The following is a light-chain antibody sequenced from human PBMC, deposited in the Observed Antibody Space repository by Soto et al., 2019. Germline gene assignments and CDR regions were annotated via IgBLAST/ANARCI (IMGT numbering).Light chain of an antibody. Sequence: QSVLTQPASVSGSPGQSITISCTGTSSDVGGYNYVSWYQQHPGKAPKLMIYEVSNRPSGVSNRFSGSKSGNTASLTISGLQAEDEADYYCTSYTSSINYVLGNGTKPTVL. V-gene: IGLV2-14*01. CDR2: EVS. J-gene: IGLJ1*01. CDR1: SSDVGGYNY. CDR3: TSYTSSINYV.